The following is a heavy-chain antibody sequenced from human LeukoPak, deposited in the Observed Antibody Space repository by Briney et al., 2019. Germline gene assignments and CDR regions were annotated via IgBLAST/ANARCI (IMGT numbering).Heavy chain of an antibody. Sequence: GESLKISCKGSGYSFSNHWIGWVRQMPGKGLEWMGIIYPGDSDTRYSPSFQGQVTISADKSISTAYLQWSSLKASDTAMYYCATREGYCSSTSCQYYFDYWGQGTLVTVSS. J-gene: IGHJ4*02. CDR3: ATREGYCSSTSCQYYFDY. CDR1: GYSFSNHW. D-gene: IGHD2-2*01. CDR2: IYPGDSDT. V-gene: IGHV5-51*01.